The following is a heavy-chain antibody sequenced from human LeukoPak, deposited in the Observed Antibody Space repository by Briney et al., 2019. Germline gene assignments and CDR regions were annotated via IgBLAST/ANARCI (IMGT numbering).Heavy chain of an antibody. Sequence: GGSLRLSCAASAFTFRNYGMHWVRQAPGKGLEWVAVISYDGSDKYYADSVKGRFTISRDNSKNTVFLQMNSMSTEDTAVYYCAKDISGGDCPDYWGQGTLVTVSS. CDR2: ISYDGSDK. V-gene: IGHV3-30*18. CDR1: AFTFRNYG. CDR3: AKDISGGDCPDY. D-gene: IGHD2-21*02. J-gene: IGHJ4*02.